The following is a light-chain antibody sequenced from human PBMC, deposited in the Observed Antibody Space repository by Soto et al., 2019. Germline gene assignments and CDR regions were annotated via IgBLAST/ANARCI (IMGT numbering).Light chain of an antibody. V-gene: IGLV2-23*01. CDR2: EDI. CDR3: CSYAGGTSVV. Sequence: QSALTQPASVSGSPGQSITISCTGSSSDVGRYNLVSWYQQHPGKAPKLIIYEDIERPSGVSNRFSGSKSGDTASLTISGLQTEDEADYYCCSYAGGTSVVFGGGTKLTVL. J-gene: IGLJ2*01. CDR1: SSDVGRYNL.